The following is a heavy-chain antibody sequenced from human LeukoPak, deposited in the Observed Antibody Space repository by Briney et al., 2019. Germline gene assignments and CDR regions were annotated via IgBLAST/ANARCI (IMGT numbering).Heavy chain of an antibody. Sequence: GGSLRLSCVASGFSFSSSSMSWVRQAPGKGLEWVSSVSHDGRNTHYAASVKGRFTVSRDNSKNALSVQVNSLRAEDAALYYCARGWTMFDSWSQGILVTVSS. J-gene: IGHJ5*01. CDR3: ARGWTMFDS. CDR2: VSHDGRNT. D-gene: IGHD3-10*01. CDR1: GFSFSSSS. V-gene: IGHV3-23*01.